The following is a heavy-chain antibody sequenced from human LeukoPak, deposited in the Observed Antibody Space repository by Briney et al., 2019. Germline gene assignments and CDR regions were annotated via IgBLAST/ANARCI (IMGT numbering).Heavy chain of an antibody. CDR2: IYYSGSS. CDR1: GGSISSYY. Sequence: PSETLSLTCTVSGGSISSYYWSWIRQPPGKGLEWIVYIYYSGSSKSHPSLSSRVTISVDTSQIQFSLKLTSVTAADTAVYYCARGSTYYFDSSGYYVTDAFDIWGQRTMVTVSS. V-gene: IGHV4-59*01. J-gene: IGHJ3*02. D-gene: IGHD3-22*01. CDR3: ARGSTYYFDSSGYYVTDAFDI.